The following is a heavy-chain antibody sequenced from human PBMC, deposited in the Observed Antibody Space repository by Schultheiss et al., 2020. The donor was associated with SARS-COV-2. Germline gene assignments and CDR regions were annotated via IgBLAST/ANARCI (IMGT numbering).Heavy chain of an antibody. D-gene: IGHD6-19*01. Sequence: GESLKISCTASGFTFSSYWMTWVRQAPGKGLEWVSAISGSANSAYYAESVKGRFTVSRDNAKNSLYLQMNSLRAEDTAVYYCARPARVGPVAGTPHLYYWGQGTLVTVSS. CDR2: ISGSANSA. J-gene: IGHJ4*02. CDR1: GFTFSSYW. V-gene: IGHV3-21*01. CDR3: ARPARVGPVAGTPHLYY.